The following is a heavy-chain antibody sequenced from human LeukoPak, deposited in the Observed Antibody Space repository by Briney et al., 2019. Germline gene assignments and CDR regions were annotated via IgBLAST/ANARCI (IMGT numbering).Heavy chain of an antibody. V-gene: IGHV4-39*07. Sequence: SETLSLTCTVSGGSISSSSYYWGWIRQPPGKGLEWIGSIYYSGSTYYNPSLKSRVTISVDTSKNQFSLKLSSVTAADTAVYYCARDATDSSGWSPFDYWGQGTLVTVSS. CDR3: ARDATDSSGWSPFDY. J-gene: IGHJ4*02. D-gene: IGHD6-19*01. CDR2: IYYSGST. CDR1: GGSISSSSYY.